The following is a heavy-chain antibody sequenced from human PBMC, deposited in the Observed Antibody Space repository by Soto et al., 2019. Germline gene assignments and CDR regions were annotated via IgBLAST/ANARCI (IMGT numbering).Heavy chain of an antibody. CDR2: IIPIFGTA. D-gene: IGHD5-18*01. J-gene: IGHJ4*02. CDR1: GGTFSSYA. V-gene: IGHV1-69*13. CDR3: ARDQSYGPPYLPY. Sequence: SVKVSCKASGGTFSSYAISWVRQAPGQGLEWMGGIIPIFGTANYAQKFQGRVTITADESTSTAYMELSSLRSEDTAVYYCARDQSYGPPYLPYCGQGTLVTVSP.